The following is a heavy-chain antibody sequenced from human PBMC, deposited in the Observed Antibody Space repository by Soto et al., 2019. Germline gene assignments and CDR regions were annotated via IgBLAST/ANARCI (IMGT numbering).Heavy chain of an antibody. CDR2: IYYSGST. CDR3: ARWLQDFAY. Sequence: PSETLSLTCTVPGGYISSGGYYWSWIRQHPGKGLEWIGYIYYSGSTYYNPSLKSRVTISVDASKNQFSLKLSSVTAADTAVYYCARWLQDFAYWGQGSLVTVSS. V-gene: IGHV4-31*03. J-gene: IGHJ4*02. D-gene: IGHD5-12*01. CDR1: GGYISSGGYY.